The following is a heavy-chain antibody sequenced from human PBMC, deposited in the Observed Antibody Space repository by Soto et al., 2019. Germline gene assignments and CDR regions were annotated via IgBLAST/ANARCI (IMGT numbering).Heavy chain of an antibody. CDR3: AKDERSVWFGEFDPPYYFDY. CDR1: GFTFSSYA. CDR2: ISGSGGST. Sequence: GGSLRLSCAASGFTFSSYAMSWVRQAPGKGLEWVSAISGSGGSTYYADSVKGRFTISRDNSKNTLYLQMNSLRAEDTAVYYCAKDERSVWFGEFDPPYYFDYWGQGTLVTVSS. V-gene: IGHV3-23*01. J-gene: IGHJ4*02. D-gene: IGHD3-10*01.